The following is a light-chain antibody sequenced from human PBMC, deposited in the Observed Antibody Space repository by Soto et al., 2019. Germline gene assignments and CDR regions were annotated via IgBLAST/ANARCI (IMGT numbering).Light chain of an antibody. CDR1: QSAGSY. Sequence: EIVLTQSPATLSLSPGEGATLSCRASQSAGSYLAWYQQKPGQAPRLLIYDTSNRATGIPARFSGSGSGTDFTLTISSLELEDFAVYYCQQRSHSLTFGGRTKVEIK. V-gene: IGKV3-11*01. CDR3: QQRSHSLT. CDR2: DTS. J-gene: IGKJ4*01.